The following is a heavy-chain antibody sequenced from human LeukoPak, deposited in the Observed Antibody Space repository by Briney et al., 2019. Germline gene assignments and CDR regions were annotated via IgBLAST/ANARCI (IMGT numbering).Heavy chain of an antibody. V-gene: IGHV3-30*02. CDR3: AREAWDQTGRAPVI. J-gene: IGHJ4*02. D-gene: IGHD1-14*01. CDR2: IRYDGSEK. Sequence: PGGSLRLSCAASGFTFSSYGMHWVRQAPGKGLEWVATIRYDGSEKYYAEFVTGRFTVSRDNSKNTLCLEVNSVRAEDTAVYYCAREAWDQTGRAPVIWGQGTRVTVSS. CDR1: GFTFSSYG.